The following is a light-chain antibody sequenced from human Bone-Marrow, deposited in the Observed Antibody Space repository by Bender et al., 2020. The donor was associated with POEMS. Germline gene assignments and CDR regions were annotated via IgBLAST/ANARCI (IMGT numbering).Light chain of an antibody. CDR2: EVT. CDR3: CSYADNSVWV. V-gene: IGLV2-23*02. J-gene: IGLJ3*02. CDR1: SIDIGKYDY. Sequence: QSALTQPASVSGSPGQSITMSCTGTSIDIGKYDYVSWFQHHPGKAPKLMIYEVTKRPSGVSNRFSGSKSDNTASLTISGLQAEDEADFYCCSYADNSVWVFGGGTKLTVL.